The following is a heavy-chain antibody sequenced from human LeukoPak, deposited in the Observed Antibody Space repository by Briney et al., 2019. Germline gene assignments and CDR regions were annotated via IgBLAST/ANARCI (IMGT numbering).Heavy chain of an antibody. J-gene: IGHJ4*02. CDR2: IIPILGIA. CDR1: GGSFSSYA. CDR3: ARSRGRSYAPIHDAAFDI. V-gene: IGHV1-69*04. Sequence: SVNVSCKASGGSFSSYAISWVRQAPGQGLEWMGRIIPILGIANYAQKFQGRVTITADKSTSTAYMELSSLRSEDAAVYYCARSRGRSYAPIHDAAFDIWGQGTLVTVSS. D-gene: IGHD1-26*01.